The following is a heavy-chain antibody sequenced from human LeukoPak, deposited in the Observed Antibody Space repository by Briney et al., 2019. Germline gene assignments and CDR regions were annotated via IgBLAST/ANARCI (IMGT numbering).Heavy chain of an antibody. V-gene: IGHV3-21*04. CDR1: GFTFSSYS. Sequence: GGSLRLSCAASGFTFSSYSMNWVRQAPGKGLEWVSSISSSSSYIYYADSVKGRFTISRDNAKNSLYLQMNSLRAEDTAVYYCAREGLRIAAAATQYYFDYWGQGTLVTVSS. CDR3: AREGLRIAAAATQYYFDY. J-gene: IGHJ4*02. D-gene: IGHD6-13*01. CDR2: ISSSSSYI.